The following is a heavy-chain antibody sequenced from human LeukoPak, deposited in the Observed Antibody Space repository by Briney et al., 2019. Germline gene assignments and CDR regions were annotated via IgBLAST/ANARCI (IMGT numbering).Heavy chain of an antibody. J-gene: IGHJ4*02. CDR1: GFTFSTSA. Sequence: GGSLRLSCAASGFTFSTSAMSWVRKAPGKGQERVSTFGRSGSDTYYSDSVKGRFTIFRDNSKNTLYLQMNSLRDEDTAVYYCAKGSLGSWYYFDYWGQGTLVTVSS. CDR2: FGRSGSDT. V-gene: IGHV3-23*01. D-gene: IGHD6-13*01. CDR3: AKGSLGSWYYFDY.